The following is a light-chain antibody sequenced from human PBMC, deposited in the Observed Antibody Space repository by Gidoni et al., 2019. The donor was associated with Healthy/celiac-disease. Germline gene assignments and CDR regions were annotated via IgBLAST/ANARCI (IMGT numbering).Light chain of an antibody. J-gene: IGKJ2*01. V-gene: IGKV1-33*01. CDR2: EAS. CDR1: QDISNY. CDR3: QQYDNLPYT. Sequence: DIQMTQSPSSLSASVGDRVTITCQASQDISNYLNWYQQKPGKAPKLLIYEASNLETGVPSRFSGSGSGTDFTFTISSLQPEDIATYYCQQYDNLPYTVXXXTKLEIK.